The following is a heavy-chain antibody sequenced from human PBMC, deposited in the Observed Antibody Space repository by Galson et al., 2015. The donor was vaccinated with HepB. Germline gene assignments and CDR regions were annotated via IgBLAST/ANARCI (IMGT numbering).Heavy chain of an antibody. CDR3: ARDLRFLEWLGHGGGMDV. CDR1: GFTFSSYS. Sequence: SLRLSCAASGFTFSSYSMNWVRQAPGKGLEWVSSISSSSSYIYYADSVKGRFTISRDNAKNSLYLQMNSLRAEDTAVYYCARDLRFLEWLGHGGGMDVWGQGTTVTVSS. D-gene: IGHD3-3*01. V-gene: IGHV3-21*01. CDR2: ISSSSSYI. J-gene: IGHJ6*02.